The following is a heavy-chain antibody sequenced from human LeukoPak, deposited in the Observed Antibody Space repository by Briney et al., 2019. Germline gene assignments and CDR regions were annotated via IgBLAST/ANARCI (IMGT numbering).Heavy chain of an antibody. Sequence: GGSLRLSCAASGFTFSNYWMGWVRQAPGKRPEWVANMNIDGSEKYYADSVKGRFTISRDNSKNTLYLQMDSLRGEDTAVYYCAKDPYRVIVATGNYLDPWGQGTLVTVSS. CDR2: MNIDGSEK. V-gene: IGHV3-7*01. J-gene: IGHJ5*02. CDR1: GFTFSNYW. D-gene: IGHD2-21*01. CDR3: AKDPYRVIVATGNYLDP.